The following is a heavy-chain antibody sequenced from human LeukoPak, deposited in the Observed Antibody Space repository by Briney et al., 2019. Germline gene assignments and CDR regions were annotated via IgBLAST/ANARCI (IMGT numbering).Heavy chain of an antibody. J-gene: IGHJ4*02. CDR1: GGTFISYA. Sequence: SVKVSCKASGGTFISYAISWVRQAPGQGLEWMGGIIPIFGTANYAQKFQGRVTITADKSTSTAYMELSSLRSEDTAVYYCARGGTGSYSHDYWGQGTLVTVSS. V-gene: IGHV1-69*06. CDR3: ARGGTGSYSHDY. CDR2: IIPIFGTA. D-gene: IGHD1-26*01.